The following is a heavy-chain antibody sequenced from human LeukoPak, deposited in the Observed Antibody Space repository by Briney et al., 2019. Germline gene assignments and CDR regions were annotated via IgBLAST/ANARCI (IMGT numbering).Heavy chain of an antibody. CDR2: INSDGSST. CDR1: GFTFSSYW. Sequence: GGSLRLSCAASGFTFSSYWMHWVRQAPGKGLVWVSHINSDGSSTSYADSVKGRFTISRDNAKNTLYLQMNSLRAEDTAVYYWARGGDLWGQGTLVTVSS. V-gene: IGHV3-74*01. J-gene: IGHJ5*02. CDR3: ARGGDL.